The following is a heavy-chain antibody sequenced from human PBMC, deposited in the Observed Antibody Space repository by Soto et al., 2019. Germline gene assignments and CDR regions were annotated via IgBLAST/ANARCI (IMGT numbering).Heavy chain of an antibody. Sequence: QLQLQESGPGLVKPSETLSLTCTVSGGSISSSSYYWGWIRQPPGKGLEWIGSIYYSGSTYYNPFLTSRVTISVDTSKNQFSLKLRSVTAADTAVYYCARRSSIDDYCSSTSCYSLYFDFWGQGTLVTVSS. J-gene: IGHJ4*02. CDR3: ARRSSIDDYCSSTSCYSLYFDF. D-gene: IGHD2-2*01. V-gene: IGHV4-39*01. CDR2: IYYSGST. CDR1: GGSISSSSYY.